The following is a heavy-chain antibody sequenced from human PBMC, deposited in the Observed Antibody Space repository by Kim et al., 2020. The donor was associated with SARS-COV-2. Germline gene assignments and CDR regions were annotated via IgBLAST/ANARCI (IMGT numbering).Heavy chain of an antibody. Sequence: SETLSLTCAVYGGSFSGYYWSWIRQPPGKGLEWIGEINHSGSTNYNPSLKSLVTISVDTSKNQFSLKLSSVTAADTAVYYCARGRGGTTVVTRGLGYYYYYGMDVWGQGTTVTVSS. CDR2: INHSGST. CDR3: ARGRGGTTVVTRGLGYYYYYGMDV. CDR1: GGSFSGYY. J-gene: IGHJ6*02. D-gene: IGHD4-17*01. V-gene: IGHV4-34*01.